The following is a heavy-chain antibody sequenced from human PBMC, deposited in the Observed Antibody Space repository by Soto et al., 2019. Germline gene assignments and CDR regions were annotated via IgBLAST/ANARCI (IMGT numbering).Heavy chain of an antibody. CDR2: IRSKANSYAT. D-gene: IGHD2-15*01. J-gene: IGHJ4*02. CDR1: GFTFSGSA. Sequence: GGSLRLSCAASGFTFSGSAMHWVRQASGKGLEWVGRIRSKANSYATAYAASVKGRFTISRDDSKNTAYLQMNSLKTEDTAVYYCTGGYCSGGSCARRFDYWGQGT. V-gene: IGHV3-73*01. CDR3: TGGYCSGGSCARRFDY.